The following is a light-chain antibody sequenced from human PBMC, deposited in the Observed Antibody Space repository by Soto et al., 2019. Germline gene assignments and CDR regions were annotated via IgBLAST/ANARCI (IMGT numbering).Light chain of an antibody. Sequence: QSVLTQPASVSGSPGQSITISCTGTSSDVGGYNYVSWYQQHPGKAPKLMIYEVTNRPSGVSNSFSGSKSGNTASLTISGLQAEDEADYYCSSYTSRSTLVFGTGTKLTVL. J-gene: IGLJ1*01. V-gene: IGLV2-14*01. CDR3: SSYTSRSTLV. CDR1: SSDVGGYNY. CDR2: EVT.